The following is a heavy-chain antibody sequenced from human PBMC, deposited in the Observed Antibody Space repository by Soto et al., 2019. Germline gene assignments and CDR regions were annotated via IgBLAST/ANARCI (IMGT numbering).Heavy chain of an antibody. CDR3: AKGIATRPPDN. D-gene: IGHD6-6*01. CDR2: ISWDGGST. Sequence: GGSLRLSCEAFGFTFDDYTMHWVRQAPGKGLEWVSLISWDGGSTYYADSVEGRFTISRDNSKNSPSLQMTSLRTADTALYYCAKGIATRPPDNWGQGTLVTVSS. CDR1: GFTFDDYT. V-gene: IGHV3-43*01. J-gene: IGHJ4*02.